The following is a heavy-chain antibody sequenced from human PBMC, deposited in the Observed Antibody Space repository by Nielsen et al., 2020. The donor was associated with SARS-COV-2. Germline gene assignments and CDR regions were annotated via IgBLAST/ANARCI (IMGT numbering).Heavy chain of an antibody. CDR2: ISYNERDT. Sequence: GESLKISCAASRFTFSSYAMHWVRQAPGKGLEWVAVISYNERDTYLADSVKGRFTISRDNSGNTVYLQMNSLRVEDTAVYYCVKWVQLDLGYYYHGMDVWGQGTTVTVSS. CDR1: RFTFSSYA. V-gene: IGHV3-30-3*02. D-gene: IGHD6-6*01. J-gene: IGHJ6*02. CDR3: VKWVQLDLGYYYHGMDV.